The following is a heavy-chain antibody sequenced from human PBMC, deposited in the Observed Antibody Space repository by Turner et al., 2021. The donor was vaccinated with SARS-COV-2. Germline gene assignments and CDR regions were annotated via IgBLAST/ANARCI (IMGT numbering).Heavy chain of an antibody. CDR1: CFTFSRNS. Sequence: EVQLVESGGGLVKPWWSIRLSCSAYCFTFSRNSMNWVRQAPGKGLEWVSSMSSSSIYRYFADSVKGRFTIYRDNAKNSLYLQMNSLRAEDTAVYYCARDRWHDYDSSGYYPDAFDMGPRDNGHRL. J-gene: IGHJ3*02. V-gene: IGHV3-21*01. CDR2: MSSSSIYR. D-gene: IGHD3-22*01. CDR3: ARDRWHDYDSSGYYPDAFD.